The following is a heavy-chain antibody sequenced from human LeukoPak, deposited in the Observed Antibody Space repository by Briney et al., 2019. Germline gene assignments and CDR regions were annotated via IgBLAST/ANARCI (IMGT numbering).Heavy chain of an antibody. D-gene: IGHD3-22*01. J-gene: IGHJ4*02. V-gene: IGHV1-2*02. CDR3: ASGDNYDRSGPYYFDY. CDR2: INPNSGGT. CDR1: GYTFTGYY. Sequence: ASVKVSCKTSGYTFTGYYMHWVRQAPGQGLEWMGWINPNSGGTNYAQKFQGRVTMTRDTSISTAYMELSRLRSDHTAVYYCASGDNYDRSGPYYFDYWGQGTLVTVSS.